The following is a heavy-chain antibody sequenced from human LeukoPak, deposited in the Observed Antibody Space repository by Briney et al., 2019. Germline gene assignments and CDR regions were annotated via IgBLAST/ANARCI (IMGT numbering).Heavy chain of an antibody. Sequence: GASVKVSCKASGYTFTSYGISWVRQAPGQGLEWMGWISAYNGNTNYAQKLQGRVTMTTDTSTSTAYMELRSLRSDDTAVYYCARDDRGLGYCSSTSCPPGLDYYAMDVWGKGTTVTVSS. CDR3: ARDDRGLGYCSSTSCPPGLDYYAMDV. D-gene: IGHD2-2*01. V-gene: IGHV1-18*04. CDR2: ISAYNGNT. J-gene: IGHJ6*04. CDR1: GYTFTSYG.